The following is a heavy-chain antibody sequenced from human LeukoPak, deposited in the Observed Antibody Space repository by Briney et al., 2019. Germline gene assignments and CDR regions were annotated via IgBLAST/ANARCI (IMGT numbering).Heavy chain of an antibody. Sequence: GGSLRLSCAASGFTFSSYAMHWVRQAPGKGLEWVAVISYDGSNKYYADSVKGRFTISRDNSKNTLYLQMNSLRAEDTAVYYCARDWSVITYSSSLYGMDVWGQGTTVTVSS. D-gene: IGHD6-6*01. CDR3: ARDWSVITYSSSLYGMDV. V-gene: IGHV3-30-3*01. CDR1: GFTFSSYA. CDR2: ISYDGSNK. J-gene: IGHJ6*02.